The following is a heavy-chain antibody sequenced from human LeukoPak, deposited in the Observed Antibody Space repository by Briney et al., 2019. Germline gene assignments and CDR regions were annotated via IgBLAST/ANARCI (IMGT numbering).Heavy chain of an antibody. J-gene: IGHJ4*02. D-gene: IGHD2-2*01. Sequence: SETLSLTCAVYGGSFSGYYWSWIRQPPEKGLEWIGEINHSGSTNYNPSLKSRVTISVDTSKNQFSLKLSSVTAADTAVYYCARGPAVPAASGPFGYWGQGTLVTVSS. CDR3: ARGPAVPAASGPFGY. CDR2: INHSGST. V-gene: IGHV4-34*01. CDR1: GGSFSGYY.